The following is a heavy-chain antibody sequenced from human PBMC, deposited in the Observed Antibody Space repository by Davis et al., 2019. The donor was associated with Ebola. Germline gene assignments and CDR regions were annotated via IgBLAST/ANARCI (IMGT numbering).Heavy chain of an antibody. CDR3: GSPVVA. J-gene: IGHJ4*02. Sequence: GESLKISCAASGFTFSGHWMHWVRQAPGKGLVWVSQIKSDGSSATYADSVKGRFTISRDNAKNTLYLQMNSLRAEDTAVYYCGSPVVAWGQGTVVTVS. CDR2: IKSDGSSA. D-gene: IGHD2-15*01. CDR1: GFTFSGHW. V-gene: IGHV3-74*01.